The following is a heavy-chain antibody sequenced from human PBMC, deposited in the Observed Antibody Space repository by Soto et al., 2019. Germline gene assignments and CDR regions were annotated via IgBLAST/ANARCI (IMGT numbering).Heavy chain of an antibody. CDR2: IKNKTDGGTT. CDR3: TTDSYSTRIVFRFDQ. CDR1: GFTFSNAW. D-gene: IGHD6-13*01. V-gene: IGHV3-15*07. J-gene: IGHJ4*01. Sequence: EVHLEESGGGLVKPGGSLRLSCAASGFTFSNAWINWVRQAPGKGLEWVGRIKNKTDGGTTDFAAPVKGRFAISRDESKDMVYLQMNSQKTEDTRIYYCTTDSYSTRIVFRFDQWGHGNLVTVSS.